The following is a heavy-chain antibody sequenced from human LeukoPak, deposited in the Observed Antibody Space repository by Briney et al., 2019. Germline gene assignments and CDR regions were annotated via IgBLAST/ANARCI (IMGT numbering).Heavy chain of an antibody. CDR3: AMSSGWYPRY. V-gene: IGHV4-34*01. Sequence: SETLSLTCAVYGGSLSGYYWSWIRQPPGKGLEWIGEINHSGSTNYNPSLKSRVTISVDTSKNQFSLKLSSVTAADTAVYYCAMSSGWYPRYWGQGTLVTVSS. D-gene: IGHD6-19*01. CDR2: INHSGST. J-gene: IGHJ4*02. CDR1: GGSLSGYY.